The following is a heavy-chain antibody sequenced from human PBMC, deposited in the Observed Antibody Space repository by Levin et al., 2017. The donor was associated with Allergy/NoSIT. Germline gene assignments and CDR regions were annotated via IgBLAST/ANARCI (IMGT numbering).Heavy chain of an antibody. J-gene: IGHJ6*03. D-gene: IGHD1-1*01. CDR2: IYPGDSDT. CDR3: ARCSHGTTGTTEYYYYYYMDV. CDR1: GYSFTSYW. V-gene: IGHV5-51*01. Sequence: GESLKISCKGSGYSFTSYWIGWVRQMPGKGLEWMGIIYPGDSDTRYSPSFQGQVTISADKSISTAYLQWSSLKASDTAMYYCARCSHGTTGTTEYYYYYYMDVWGKGTTVTVSS.